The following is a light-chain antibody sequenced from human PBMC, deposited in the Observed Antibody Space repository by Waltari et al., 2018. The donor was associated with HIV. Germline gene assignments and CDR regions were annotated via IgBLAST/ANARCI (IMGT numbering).Light chain of an antibody. CDR3: CSYAGVDTLV. Sequence: QSALTQPRSVSGSPGPSVTISCTGTSSDVGGYNYVSWYQQHPGKAHKLLIYDVTTRPSGVPDRFSISKSGNSASLPISGLRAEDEADYFRCSYAGVDTLVFGGEIEVTVL. CDR2: DVT. V-gene: IGLV2-11*01. CDR1: SSDVGGYNY. J-gene: IGLJ3*02.